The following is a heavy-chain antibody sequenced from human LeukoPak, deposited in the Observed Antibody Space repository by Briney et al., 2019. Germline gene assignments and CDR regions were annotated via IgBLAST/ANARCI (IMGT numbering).Heavy chain of an antibody. CDR2: VYTSAST. Sequence: SQTLSLTCSVSGGPISGYYRTWIRQPTGKGLKWIGRVYTSASTHYNPSLTTRLTMSVDTSKNQFSLKLSSVTAADTGVYYCARLITGTTTAFDIWGQGTMVTVSS. CDR1: GGPISGYY. D-gene: IGHD1-7*01. CDR3: ARLITGTTTAFDI. J-gene: IGHJ3*02. V-gene: IGHV4-4*07.